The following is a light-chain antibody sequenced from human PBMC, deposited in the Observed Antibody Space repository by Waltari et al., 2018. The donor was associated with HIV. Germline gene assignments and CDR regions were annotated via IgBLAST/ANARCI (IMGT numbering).Light chain of an antibody. CDR1: SSNIGAGFD. J-gene: IGLJ1*01. V-gene: IGLV1-40*01. CDR3: QSYDSSLRGHV. Sequence: QSVLTQPPSVSGAPGQRITISCTGSSSNIGAGFDVHWNQQLPGKAPNVLIYGNSKQPSGVPDVFAGSKSGTSASLAITGLQADDEGDYYCQSYDSSLRGHVFGSGTRVTVL. CDR2: GNS.